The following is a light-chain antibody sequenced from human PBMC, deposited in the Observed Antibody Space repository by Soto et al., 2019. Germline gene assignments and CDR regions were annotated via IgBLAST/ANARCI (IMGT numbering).Light chain of an antibody. Sequence: EIVLTQSPGTLSLSPGERATLSCRASQSVSSSSYLAWYQQKPGQAPRLLIYGASSRATGIPDRFSGSGSATDFTLTISRLEPEDFAVYYCRQYGSSPSYTFGQGTMLYIK. CDR3: RQYGSSPSYT. J-gene: IGKJ2*01. CDR2: GAS. V-gene: IGKV3-20*01. CDR1: QSVSSSSY.